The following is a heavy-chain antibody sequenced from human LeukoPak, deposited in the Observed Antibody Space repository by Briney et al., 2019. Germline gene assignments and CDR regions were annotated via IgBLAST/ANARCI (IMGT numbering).Heavy chain of an antibody. Sequence: GGSLRLSRAASGFTFSSYSMNWVRQVPGKGLEWVSYISSSSSTIYYADSVKGRFTISRDNAKNSLYLQMNSLRAEDTAVYYCARGATTDYYDSSGCIDYWGQGTLVTVSS. CDR1: GFTFSSYS. CDR3: ARGATTDYYDSSGCIDY. CDR2: ISSSSSTI. J-gene: IGHJ4*02. V-gene: IGHV3-48*01. D-gene: IGHD3-22*01.